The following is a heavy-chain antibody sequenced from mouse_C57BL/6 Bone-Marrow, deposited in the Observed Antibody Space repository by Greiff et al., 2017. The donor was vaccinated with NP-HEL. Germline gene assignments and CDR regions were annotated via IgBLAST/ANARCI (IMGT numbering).Heavy chain of an antibody. CDR3: AREATTVVYDY. J-gene: IGHJ2*01. CDR1: GYTFTSYW. D-gene: IGHD1-1*01. V-gene: IGHV1-64*01. CDR2: IHPNSGST. Sequence: QVQLKQPGAELVKPGASVKLSCKASGYTFTSYWMHWVKQRPGQGLEWIGMIHPNSGSTNYNEKFKSKATLTVDKSSSTAYMQLSSLTSEDSAVYYCAREATTVVYDYWGQGTTLTVSS.